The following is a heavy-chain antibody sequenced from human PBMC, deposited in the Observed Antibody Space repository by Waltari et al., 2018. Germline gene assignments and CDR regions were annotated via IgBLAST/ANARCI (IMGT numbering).Heavy chain of an antibody. J-gene: IGHJ6*03. CDR3: ARIVGATWNYYYMDV. Sequence: QVQLVQSGAEVKKPGSSVKVSCKASGGTFSSYAISWVRQAPGQGLEWMGGIIPIFGTANYAQKFQGRVTITTDESTSTAYMERSSLRSEDTAVYYCARIVGATWNYYYMDVWGKGTTVTVSS. V-gene: IGHV1-69*05. CDR2: IIPIFGTA. CDR1: GGTFSSYA. D-gene: IGHD1-26*01.